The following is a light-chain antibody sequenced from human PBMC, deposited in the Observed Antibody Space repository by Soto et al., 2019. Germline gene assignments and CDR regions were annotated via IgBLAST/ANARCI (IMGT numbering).Light chain of an antibody. Sequence: QPVLTQPPSVSGAPGQRVTISCTGSSSNIGAGYDVHWYQQLPGTAPKLLIYGNSNRPSGVPDRFSGSKSGTSASLAITGLQAEDEADYYCQSYDSSLSGVVFGVGTKLTVL. CDR1: SSNIGAGYD. V-gene: IGLV1-40*01. CDR2: GNS. J-gene: IGLJ2*01. CDR3: QSYDSSLSGVV.